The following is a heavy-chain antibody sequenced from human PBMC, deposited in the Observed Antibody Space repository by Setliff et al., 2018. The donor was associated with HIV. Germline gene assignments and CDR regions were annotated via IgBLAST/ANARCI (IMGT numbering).Heavy chain of an antibody. Sequence: SGGSLRLSCTASGFTFGDYAMTWFRQAPGKGLEWVANIKADGTDKYYVDSVKGRFAISRDNSKNSLYLQMNSLRAGDTAVYYCARDWNGDGRSIDSWGQGTLVTVSS. CDR2: IKADGTDK. CDR1: GFTFGDYA. D-gene: IGHD1-1*01. V-gene: IGHV3-7*03. CDR3: ARDWNGDGRSIDS. J-gene: IGHJ5*01.